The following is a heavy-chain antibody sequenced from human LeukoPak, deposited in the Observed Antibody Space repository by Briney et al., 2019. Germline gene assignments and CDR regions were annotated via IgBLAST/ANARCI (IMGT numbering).Heavy chain of an antibody. CDR1: GGSISSSSYY. CDR3: ARVKVLRFLEWFLDF. Sequence: SETLSLTCTVSGGSISSSSYYWGWIRQHPGKGLEWIGYVYYSGSSYYIPSLESRITMSVEVSKNQFSLELRSVTAADTAVYYCARVKVLRFLEWFLDFWGQGALVTVSS. D-gene: IGHD3-3*01. J-gene: IGHJ4*02. V-gene: IGHV4-31*03. CDR2: VYYSGSS.